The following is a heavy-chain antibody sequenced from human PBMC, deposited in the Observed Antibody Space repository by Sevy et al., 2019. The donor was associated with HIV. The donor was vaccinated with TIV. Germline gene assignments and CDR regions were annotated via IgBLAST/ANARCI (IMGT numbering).Heavy chain of an antibody. CDR1: GGTFSSYA. V-gene: IGHV1-69*13. J-gene: IGHJ4*02. Sequence: ASVKVSCKASGGTFSSYAISWVRQAPGQGLEWMGGVIPIFGTANYAQKFQGRVTITADESKSTAYMELSSLRSEDTALYYCASVVYNWNYVLYFDYWGQGTLVTVSS. D-gene: IGHD1-7*01. CDR3: ASVVYNWNYVLYFDY. CDR2: VIPIFGTA.